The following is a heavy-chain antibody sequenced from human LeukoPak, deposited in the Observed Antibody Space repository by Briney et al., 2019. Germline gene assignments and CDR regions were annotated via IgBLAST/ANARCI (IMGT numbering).Heavy chain of an antibody. D-gene: IGHD3-10*01. CDR2: ISSSSSYI. V-gene: IGHV3-21*01. CDR1: GFTFSDYG. J-gene: IGHJ4*02. CDR3: AREVARGGLDY. Sequence: GGSLRLSCAASGFTFSDYGMNWVRQAPGKGLEWVSSISSSSSYIYYADSVKGRFTISRDNAKNSLYLQMNSLRAEDTAVYYCAREVARGGLDYWGQGTLVTVSS.